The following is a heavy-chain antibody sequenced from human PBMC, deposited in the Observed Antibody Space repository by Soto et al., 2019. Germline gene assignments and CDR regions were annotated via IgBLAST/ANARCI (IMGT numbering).Heavy chain of an antibody. CDR3: ARTSMQSRGYSYGHGGMDV. V-gene: IGHV5-10-1*01. CDR2: IDPSDSYT. Sequence: PXESLKISCKGSGYSFTSYWIDWVRQMPGKGLEWMGRIDPSDSYTNYSPSFQGHVTISADKSISTAYLQWSSLKASDTAMYYCARTSMQSRGYSYGHGGMDVWGQGTTVTV. J-gene: IGHJ6*02. D-gene: IGHD5-18*01. CDR1: GYSFTSYW.